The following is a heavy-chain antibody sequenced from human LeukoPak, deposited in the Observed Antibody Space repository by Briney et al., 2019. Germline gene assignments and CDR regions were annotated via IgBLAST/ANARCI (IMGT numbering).Heavy chain of an antibody. D-gene: IGHD6-19*01. Sequence: PSETLSLTCTVSGGSISSGGYYWSWIRQHPGKGLEWIGYIYYSGSTNYNPSLKSRVTISVDTSKNQFSLKLSSVTAADTAVYYCARGGYWGRYSSGWYGKWGHWFDPWGQGTLVTVSS. CDR3: ARGGYWGRYSSGWYGKWGHWFDP. CDR2: IYYSGST. V-gene: IGHV4-31*03. J-gene: IGHJ5*02. CDR1: GGSISSGGYY.